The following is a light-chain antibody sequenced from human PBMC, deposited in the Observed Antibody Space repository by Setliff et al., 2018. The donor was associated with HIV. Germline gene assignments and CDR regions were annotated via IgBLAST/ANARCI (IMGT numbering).Light chain of an antibody. CDR3: SSYTSISTYV. Sequence: QSALTQPASVSGSPGQSIAISCTGTSSDVGGYDYVSWFQQHPGKAPKLMIYDVSKRPSGVSNHFSGSKSDNTASLTISGLQAEDEADYFCSSYTSISTYVFGTGTKVTVL. V-gene: IGLV2-14*01. CDR1: SSDVGGYDY. J-gene: IGLJ1*01. CDR2: DVS.